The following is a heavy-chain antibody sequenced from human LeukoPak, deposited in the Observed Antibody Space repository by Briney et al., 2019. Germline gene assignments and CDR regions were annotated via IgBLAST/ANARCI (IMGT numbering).Heavy chain of an antibody. J-gene: IGHJ4*02. CDR3: ARHLLWFGELSGGFDY. CDR1: GYTFTSYG. D-gene: IGHD3-10*01. Sequence: SCKASGYTFTSYGMSWVRQAPGKGLEWVSGISSSGGSTYYADSVKGRFTISRDNSRNTLYLQMNSLRAEDTAVYYCARHLLWFGELSGGFDYWGQGTLVTVSS. CDR2: ISSSGGST. V-gene: IGHV3-23*01.